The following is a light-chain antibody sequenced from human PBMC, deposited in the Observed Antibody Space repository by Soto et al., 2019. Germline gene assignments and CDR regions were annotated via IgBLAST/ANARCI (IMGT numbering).Light chain of an antibody. CDR3: SSYTSSSTLYV. J-gene: IGLJ1*01. Sequence: HSALTQPASVSGSPGESITISCTGTSSDIGGYKYVSWYQQHPGKAPKLMIYEVSNRPSGVSYRFSGSKSGNTASLTISGLQAEDEADYYCSSYTSSSTLYVFGTGTKV. CDR2: EVS. V-gene: IGLV2-14*01. CDR1: SSDIGGYKY.